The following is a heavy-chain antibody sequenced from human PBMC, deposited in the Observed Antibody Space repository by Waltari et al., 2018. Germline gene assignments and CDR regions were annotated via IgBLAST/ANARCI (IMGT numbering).Heavy chain of an antibody. CDR1: GYSFTSYD. Sequence: QVHLVQSAAEVKSPGATVKVSCKTSGYSFTSYDIQWVRQATGQGPEWMGWMNPSGGDTDEAQKCQGRVTMTTNTAISTAYLHLSSLRSEDTAVYYCARAVGGAARGYYGMDVWGQGTTVTVSS. J-gene: IGHJ6*02. V-gene: IGHV1-8*01. CDR2: MNPSGGDT. D-gene: IGHD1-26*01. CDR3: ARAVGGAARGYYGMDV.